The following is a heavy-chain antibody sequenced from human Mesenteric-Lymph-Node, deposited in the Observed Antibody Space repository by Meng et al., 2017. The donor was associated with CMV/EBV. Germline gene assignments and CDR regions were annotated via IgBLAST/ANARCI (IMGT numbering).Heavy chain of an antibody. J-gene: IGHJ5*02. CDR3: AGDATGGGVDP. Sequence: SGSLFTSSTLPWVRQAPRQRLDWMGWIDTANGNPKYSQKFHGRVTITRDSSATTAYMALSSLGSEDTAVYYCAGDATGGGVDPWGQGTLVTVSS. D-gene: IGHD1-14*01. CDR2: IDTANGNP. V-gene: IGHV1-3*04. CDR1: GSLFTSST.